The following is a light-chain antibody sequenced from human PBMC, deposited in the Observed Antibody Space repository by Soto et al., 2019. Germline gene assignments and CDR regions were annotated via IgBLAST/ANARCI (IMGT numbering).Light chain of an antibody. Sequence: QSALTQPPSASGSPGQSVTISCTGASSDIGAYNYVSWYQQHPGKAPKLMFFEVSKRPSGVPDRFSGSKSGNTASLTVSGLQAEDEAIYYCSSYGGRNNFVVFGGGTKLTVL. V-gene: IGLV2-8*01. CDR3: SSYGGRNNFVV. J-gene: IGLJ2*01. CDR1: SSDIGAYNY. CDR2: EVS.